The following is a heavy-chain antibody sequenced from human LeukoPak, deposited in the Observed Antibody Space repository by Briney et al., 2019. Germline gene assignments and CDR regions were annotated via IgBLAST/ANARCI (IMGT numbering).Heavy chain of an antibody. CDR1: GYTFRNFA. Sequence: GASVKVSCKASGYTFRNFATSWVRQAPGQGLEWMGWINPYNGYKHSAQKFQGRLTLTTDTSSSTVYMELRGLTSDDTAVYYCARDPYPLTANAAFFQDWGQGSLVIVSS. CDR3: ARDPYPLTANAAFFQD. V-gene: IGHV1-18*01. D-gene: IGHD3-9*01. CDR2: INPYNGYK. J-gene: IGHJ1*01.